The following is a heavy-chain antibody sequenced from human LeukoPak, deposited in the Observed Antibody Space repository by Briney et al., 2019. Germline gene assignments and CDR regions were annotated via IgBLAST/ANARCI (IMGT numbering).Heavy chain of an antibody. CDR2: IYTSGST. J-gene: IGHJ3*02. V-gene: IGHV4-4*07. D-gene: IGHD1-26*01. Sequence: SETLSLTCTVSGGSISSYYWSWIRKPAGKGLEWIGRIYTSGSTNYNPSLKSRVTMSVDTSKNQFSLKLSSVTAADTAVYYCASTGGSGSYYAFDIWGQGTMVTVSS. CDR1: GGSISSYY. CDR3: ASTGGSGSYYAFDI.